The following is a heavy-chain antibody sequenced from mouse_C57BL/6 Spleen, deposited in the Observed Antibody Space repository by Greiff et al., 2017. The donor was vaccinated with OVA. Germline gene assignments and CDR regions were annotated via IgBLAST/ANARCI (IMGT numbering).Heavy chain of an antibody. CDR2: INYDGSST. D-gene: IGHD3-1*01. Sequence: LVESEGGLVQPGSSMKLSCTASGFTFSDYYMAWVRQVPEKGLEWVANINYDGSSTYYLDSLKSRFIISRDNAKNILYLQMSSLKSEDTATYYCARDRAGNYAMDYWGQGTSVTVSS. V-gene: IGHV5-16*01. J-gene: IGHJ4*01. CDR3: ARDRAGNYAMDY. CDR1: GFTFSDYY.